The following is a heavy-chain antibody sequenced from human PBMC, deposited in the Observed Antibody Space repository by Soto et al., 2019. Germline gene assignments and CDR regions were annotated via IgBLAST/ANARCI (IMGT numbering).Heavy chain of an antibody. CDR3: ARERRITMTVDGMDV. J-gene: IGHJ6*02. CDR2: ISAYNGNT. CDR1: GYTFTSYG. V-gene: IGHV1-18*01. Sequence: ASVKVSCKASGYTFTSYGISWVRQAPGQGLEWMGWISAYNGNTNYVQKLQGSVTMTTDTSTSTGYMELRNLRSDDTGVYYCARERRITMTVDGMDVWGQGTTVTVSS. D-gene: IGHD3-22*01.